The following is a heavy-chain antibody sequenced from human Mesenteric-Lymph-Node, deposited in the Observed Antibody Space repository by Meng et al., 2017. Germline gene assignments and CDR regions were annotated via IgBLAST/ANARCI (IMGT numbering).Heavy chain of an antibody. CDR1: GFTFSSYS. Sequence: GESLKISCAASGFTFSSYSMNWVRQAPGKGLEWVSSISSSSSYIYYADSVKGRFTISRDNAKNSLYLQMNSLRAEDTAVYYCARGAPFYYYDSSGYYSYYFDYWGQGTLVTVSS. J-gene: IGHJ4*02. V-gene: IGHV3-21*01. CDR3: ARGAPFYYYDSSGYYSYYFDY. CDR2: ISSSSSYI. D-gene: IGHD3-22*01.